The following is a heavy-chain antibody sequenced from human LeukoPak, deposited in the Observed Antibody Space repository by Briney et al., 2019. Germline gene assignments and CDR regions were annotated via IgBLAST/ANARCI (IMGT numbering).Heavy chain of an antibody. J-gene: IGHJ5*02. Sequence: ASVKDSCKASGYTFTSYAMNWVRQAPGQGLEWMGWINTNTGNPTYAQGFTGRFVFSSDTSVSTAYLQISSLKAEDTAVYYCARDYRYSSGWPPWFDPWGQGTLVTVSS. CDR3: ARDYRYSSGWPPWFDP. CDR1: GYTFTSYA. CDR2: INTNTGNP. V-gene: IGHV7-4-1*02. D-gene: IGHD6-19*01.